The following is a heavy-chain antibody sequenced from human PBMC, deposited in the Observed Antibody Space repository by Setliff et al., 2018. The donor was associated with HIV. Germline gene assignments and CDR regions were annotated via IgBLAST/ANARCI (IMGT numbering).Heavy chain of an antibody. Sequence: PSETLSLTCAVSGGSISSTNWRNWVRQPPGKGLEWIGEIYHSGSTNYNPSLKSRVTISVDKSKNQFSLKLNSVTAADTAVYYCARDSRYCSGGSCYGYFDFWGQGTLVTVSS. D-gene: IGHD2-15*01. CDR3: ARDSRYCSGGSCYGYFDF. CDR1: GGSISSTNW. J-gene: IGHJ4*02. CDR2: IYHSGST. V-gene: IGHV4-4*02.